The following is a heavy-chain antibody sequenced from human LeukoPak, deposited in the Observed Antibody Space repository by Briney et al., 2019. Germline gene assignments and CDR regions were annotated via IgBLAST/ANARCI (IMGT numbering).Heavy chain of an antibody. Sequence: SETLSLTCTVSGGSISSSSYYWGWIRQPPGKGLEWIGSIYYSGSTYYNPSLKSRVTISVDRSKNQFSLKLSSVTAADTAVYYCAREDGNYSGVDYWGQGTLVTVSS. CDR3: AREDGNYSGVDY. V-gene: IGHV4-39*07. D-gene: IGHD4-11*01. CDR1: GGSISSSSYY. CDR2: IYYSGST. J-gene: IGHJ4*02.